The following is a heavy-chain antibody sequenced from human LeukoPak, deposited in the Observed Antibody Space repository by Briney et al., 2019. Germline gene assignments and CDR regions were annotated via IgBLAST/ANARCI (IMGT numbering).Heavy chain of an antibody. CDR2: INPNSGGT. CDR3: ARGDSSSPKYYYYYYGMDV. Sequence: GASVKDSCKASGYTFTGYYMHWVRQAPGQGLEWMGWINPNSGGTNYAQKFQGRVTMTRDTSISTAYMELSRLRSDDTAVYYCARGDSSSPKYYYYYYGMDVWGQGTTVTVSS. V-gene: IGHV1-2*02. CDR1: GYTFTGYY. D-gene: IGHD6-13*01. J-gene: IGHJ6*02.